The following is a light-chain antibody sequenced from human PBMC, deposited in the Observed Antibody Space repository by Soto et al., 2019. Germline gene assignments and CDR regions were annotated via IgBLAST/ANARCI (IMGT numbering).Light chain of an antibody. Sequence: DIKMTQSPSSLSASVGDRVTITCQASHDINNYLNWYQQKPGQAPKLLIYDASGLEVGVPSRFSGSGSGTHFTLTISGLQPEDIATDYCQQFGDLTFIFGQGTRLEI. CDR3: QQFGDLTFI. J-gene: IGKJ5*01. CDR1: HDINNY. CDR2: DAS. V-gene: IGKV1-33*01.